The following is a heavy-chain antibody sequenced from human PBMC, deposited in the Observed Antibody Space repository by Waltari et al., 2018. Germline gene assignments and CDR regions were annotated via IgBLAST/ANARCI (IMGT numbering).Heavy chain of an antibody. J-gene: IGHJ4*02. D-gene: IGHD2-15*01. Sequence: QVQLQESGPGLVKPSETLSLTCTVSGGSISSHYWSWIRQPPGKGLEWIGYIYYSGSTNYNPSLKSRVTISVDTSKNQFSLKLSSVTAADTAVYYCARDGWGDYGGNGGLYYFDYWGQGTLVTVSS. V-gene: IGHV4-59*11. CDR3: ARDGWGDYGGNGGLYYFDY. CDR2: IYYSGST. CDR1: GGSISSHY.